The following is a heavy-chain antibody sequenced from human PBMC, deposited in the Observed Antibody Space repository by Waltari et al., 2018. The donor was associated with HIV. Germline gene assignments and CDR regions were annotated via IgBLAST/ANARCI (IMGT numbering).Heavy chain of an antibody. V-gene: IGHV3-74*01. Sequence: EVQLVESGGGLVQPGGSLRLSCAASGFPFSSYWMHWVRQAPGKGLVWVSRINSEGSSTNYADSVKGRFTISRDNAKNTVYLQMNSLRAEDTALYYCASLYNYVWGSPPPFDYWGQGTLVTVSS. CDR1: GFPFSSYW. CDR3: ASLYNYVWGSPPPFDY. CDR2: INSEGSST. D-gene: IGHD3-16*01. J-gene: IGHJ4*02.